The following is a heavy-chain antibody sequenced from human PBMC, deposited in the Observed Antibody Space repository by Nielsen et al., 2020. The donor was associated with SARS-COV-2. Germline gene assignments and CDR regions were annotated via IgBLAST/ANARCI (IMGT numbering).Heavy chain of an antibody. J-gene: IGHJ3*02. Sequence: SLRLSCAASGFTFDDYAMHWVRQAPGKGLEWVSGISWNSGSIGYADSVKGRFTISRDNAKNSLYLQMNSLRAEDTALYYCAKDMEYSGYENAFDIWGQGTMVTVSS. CDR1: GFTFDDYA. V-gene: IGHV3-9*01. CDR3: AKDMEYSGYENAFDI. D-gene: IGHD5-12*01. CDR2: ISWNSGSI.